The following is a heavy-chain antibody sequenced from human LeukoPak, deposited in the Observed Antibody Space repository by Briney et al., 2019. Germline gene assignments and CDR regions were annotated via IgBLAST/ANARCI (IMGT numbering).Heavy chain of an antibody. V-gene: IGHV4-34*01. D-gene: IGHD3-22*01. Sequence: SEALSLTCAVYGGSFSGYYWSWLRQPPGKGLEGIGEINHSGSTNYNPSLKSRVTISVDTPKNQFSLKLSSVTAADTAVYYCARGLNYYDSSGYYYGAFDIWGQGTMVTVSS. CDR3: ARGLNYYDSSGYYYGAFDI. CDR2: INHSGST. CDR1: GGSFSGYY. J-gene: IGHJ3*02.